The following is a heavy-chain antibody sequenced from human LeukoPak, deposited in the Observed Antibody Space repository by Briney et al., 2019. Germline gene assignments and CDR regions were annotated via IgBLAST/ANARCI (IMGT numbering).Heavy chain of an antibody. CDR2: LYYSGST. V-gene: IGHV4-59*01. CDR3: ARGGSGISNAFDI. J-gene: IGHJ3*02. CDR1: GGSISSYY. D-gene: IGHD3-10*01. Sequence: SETLSLTCSVAGGSISSYYWSWIRQPPGKGLEWIGYLYYSGSTNSNPSLKSRVTMSVDTSKNQFSLKLRSVTAADTAVYYCARGGSGISNAFDIWGQGTMVTVSS.